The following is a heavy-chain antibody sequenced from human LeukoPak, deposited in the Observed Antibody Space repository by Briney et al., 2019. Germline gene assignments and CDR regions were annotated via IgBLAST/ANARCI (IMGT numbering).Heavy chain of an antibody. CDR3: ARELVGATLLFRY. V-gene: IGHV3-33*01. D-gene: IGHD1-26*01. CDR1: GFTFSSYG. CDR2: IWYDGSNK. Sequence: GGSLRLSCAASGFTFSSYGMHWVRQAPGKGLEWVAVIWYDGSNKYYADSVKGRFTISRDNSKNTLYLQMNSLRAEDTAVYYCARELVGATLLFRYWGQGTLVTVSS. J-gene: IGHJ4*02.